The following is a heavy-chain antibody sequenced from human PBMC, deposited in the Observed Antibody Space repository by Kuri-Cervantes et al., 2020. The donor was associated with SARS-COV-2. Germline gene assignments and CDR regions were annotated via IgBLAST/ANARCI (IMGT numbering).Heavy chain of an antibody. J-gene: IGHJ4*02. Sequence: GESLKISCAASGFTFSSYAMHWVRQAPGKGLEWVTVISYDGNNKYYADSVKGRFTISRDNSKNTLYLQMNSLRAEDTAVYYCARDRSTHYFDYWGQGTLVTVSS. CDR3: ARDRSTHYFDY. CDR1: GFTFSSYA. V-gene: IGHV3-30-3*01. CDR2: ISYDGNNK.